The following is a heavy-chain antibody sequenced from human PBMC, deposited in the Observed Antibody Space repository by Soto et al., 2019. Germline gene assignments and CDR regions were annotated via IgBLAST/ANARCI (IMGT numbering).Heavy chain of an antibody. Sequence: QVQLVQSGAEVKKPGASVKVSCKASGYTFTSYDINWVRQATGQGLEWMGWMNPNSGNTGYAQKFQGRVTMTRNTSISTASVELSSLRSEDTAVYYCARYYGGNSEAYYGMDVWGQGTTVTVSS. D-gene: IGHD4-17*01. V-gene: IGHV1-8*01. J-gene: IGHJ6*02. CDR3: ARYYGGNSEAYYGMDV. CDR2: MNPNSGNT. CDR1: GYTFTSYD.